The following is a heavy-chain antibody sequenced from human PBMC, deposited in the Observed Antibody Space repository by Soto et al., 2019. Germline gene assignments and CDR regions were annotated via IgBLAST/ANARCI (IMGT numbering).Heavy chain of an antibody. V-gene: IGHV3-21*01. CDR3: ARDCSGGSCYPGMDV. J-gene: IGHJ6*02. CDR2: ISSSGYI. CDR1: GSNFNSYT. D-gene: IGHD2-15*01. Sequence: PGGSLSLSCAASGSNFNSYTINWVRQAPGKRLEWLSSISSSGYIFSTDSLRGRFTISRDNAKNSVYLQINSLRAEDTAVYFCARDCSGGSCYPGMDVWGQGTTVTVSS.